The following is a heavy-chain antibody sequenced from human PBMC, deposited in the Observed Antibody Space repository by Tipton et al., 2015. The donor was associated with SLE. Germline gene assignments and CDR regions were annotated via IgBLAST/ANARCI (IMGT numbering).Heavy chain of an antibody. V-gene: IGHV4-38-2*02. CDR3: AAYCSTISCYHYYGLDV. CDR1: GYSISSGYY. D-gene: IGHD2-2*01. Sequence: GLVKPSETLSLTCTVSGYSISSGYYWGWIRQPPGKGLEWIGSIHHSGSTYYNPSLKSRVTISVDTSKNQFSLKLTSVTPADTAVYYCAAYCSTISCYHYYGLDVWGQGTTVTVSS. CDR2: IHHSGST. J-gene: IGHJ6*02.